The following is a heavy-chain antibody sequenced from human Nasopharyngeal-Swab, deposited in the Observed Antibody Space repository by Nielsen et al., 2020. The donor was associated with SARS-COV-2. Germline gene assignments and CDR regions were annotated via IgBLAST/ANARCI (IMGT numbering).Heavy chain of an antibody. CDR3: TTDFYFDY. CDR1: GFIFSASA. J-gene: IGHJ4*02. CDR2: IGDKDHNYAT. V-gene: IGHV3-73*01. Sequence: GESLKIYCAASGFIFSASAINWVRQASGKGLEWVGRIGDKDHNYATTYGASVQGRFTISRDDSKNTAFLQMDSLKTEDTALYYCTTDFYFDYWGQGTLVTVSS.